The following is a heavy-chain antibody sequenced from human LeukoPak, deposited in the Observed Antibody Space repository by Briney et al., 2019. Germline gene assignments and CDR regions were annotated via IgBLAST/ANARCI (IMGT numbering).Heavy chain of an antibody. J-gene: IGHJ6*04. V-gene: IGHV3-7*01. CDR2: IKQDRSQQ. D-gene: IGHD3-10*02. CDR1: GFTFGSYW. Sequence: GGSLRLSCVASGFTFGSYWMSWVRQAPGKGLEWVANIKQDRSQQYYVDSVKGRFTISKDYARNSVYLEMNRLRAEDTAVYYCAELGITMIGGVWGKGTTVTISS. CDR3: AELGITMIGGV.